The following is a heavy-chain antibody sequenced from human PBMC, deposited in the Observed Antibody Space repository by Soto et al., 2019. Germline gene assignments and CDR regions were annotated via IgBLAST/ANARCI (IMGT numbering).Heavy chain of an antibody. CDR2: ISYDGSNK. J-gene: IGHJ4*02. D-gene: IGHD3-22*01. CDR3: ARSPYYYDSSGYFGSLDY. V-gene: IGHV3-30-3*01. CDR1: GFTFSSYA. Sequence: GGSLRLSCAASGFTFSSYAIHWVRQAPGKGLEWVAVISYDGSNKYYADSVKGRFTISRDNSKNTLYLQMNSLRAEDTAVYYCARSPYYYDSSGYFGSLDYWGQGTLVTVSS.